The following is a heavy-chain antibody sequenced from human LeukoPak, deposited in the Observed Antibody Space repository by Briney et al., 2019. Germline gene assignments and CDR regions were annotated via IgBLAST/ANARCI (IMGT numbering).Heavy chain of an antibody. CDR2: IYPGDSDT. J-gene: IGHJ4*02. CDR1: GYSFTSYW. D-gene: IGHD3-22*01. CDR3: ATSSSYYLKSFDY. Sequence: GESLKISCKGSGYSFTSYWIGWVRQMPGKGLERMGIIYPGDSDTRYSPSFQGQVTISADKSISTAYLQWSSLKASDTAMYYCATSSSYYLKSFDYWGQGTLVTVSS. V-gene: IGHV5-51*01.